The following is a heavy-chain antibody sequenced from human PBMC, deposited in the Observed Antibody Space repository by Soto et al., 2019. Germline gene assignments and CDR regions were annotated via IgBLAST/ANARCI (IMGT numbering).Heavy chain of an antibody. CDR2: ISPANADK. CDR3: ARGRYFATTHRQWWYFDF. Sequence: QVELMQSGPEVKRPGTSVKVSCKASGYTFITSGINWVRQTPGQALEWVGWISPANADKKYAQKFKDRVTLTSETSTDTVYMEMTNLGSDDTAVYFCARGRYFATTHRQWWYFDFWGRGTPVTVSS. D-gene: IGHD6-19*01. CDR1: GYTFITSG. J-gene: IGHJ2*01. V-gene: IGHV1-18*01.